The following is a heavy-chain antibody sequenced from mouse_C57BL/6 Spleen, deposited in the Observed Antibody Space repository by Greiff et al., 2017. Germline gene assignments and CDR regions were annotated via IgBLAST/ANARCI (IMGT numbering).Heavy chain of an antibody. D-gene: IGHD1-1*01. CDR3: AREGDYGSSSYAMDY. CDR1: GYTFTSYW. Sequence: QVHVKQPGAELVKPGASVKMSCKASGYTFTSYWINWVKQRPGQGLEWIGDIYPGSGSTNYNEKFKSKATLTVDTSSSTAYMQLSSLTCEDSAVYDCAREGDYGSSSYAMDYWGQGTSVTVAS. J-gene: IGHJ4*01. CDR2: IYPGSGST. V-gene: IGHV1-55*01.